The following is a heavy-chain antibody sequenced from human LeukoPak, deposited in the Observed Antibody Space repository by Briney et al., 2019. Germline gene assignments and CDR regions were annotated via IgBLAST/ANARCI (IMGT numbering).Heavy chain of an antibody. J-gene: IGHJ4*02. CDR2: ISRSGEIT. CDR3: AKEEVPNDF. V-gene: IGHV3-23*01. D-gene: IGHD1-1*01. CDR1: GCSFSTSA. Sequence: GGSLRLSCAASGCSFSTSAMSWVRQAPGKGLEWVSGISRSGEITYYEDSVRGRFTISKDISKNTLYLQMDSLRAEDTAIYYCAKEEVPNDFWGQGTLVTVSS.